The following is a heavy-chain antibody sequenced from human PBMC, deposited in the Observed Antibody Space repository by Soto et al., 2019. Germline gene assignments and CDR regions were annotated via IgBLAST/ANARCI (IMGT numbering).Heavy chain of an antibody. J-gene: IGHJ1*01. CDR2: ISGSGDST. D-gene: IGHD2-2*01. V-gene: IGHV3-23*01. Sequence: GGSLRLSCAASGFTFSSYAMSWVRQAPGKGLEWVSVISGSGDSTYYADSVKGRFTLSRDNSKNTLYLQMNSLGDDDTAIYYCAKRRLNTITSLSDYWGQGVQVTVSS. CDR3: AKRRLNTITSLSDY. CDR1: GFTFSSYA.